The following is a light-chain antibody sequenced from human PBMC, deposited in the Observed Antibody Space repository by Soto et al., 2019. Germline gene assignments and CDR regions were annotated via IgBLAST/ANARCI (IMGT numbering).Light chain of an antibody. V-gene: IGLV1-44*01. CDR3: GVWDDSVNVRYL. CDR1: SSNIGSNS. Sequence: QSVLTQPPSASGTPGQRVTISCSGSSSNIGSNSVNWYQQVPGAAPKILIYSNSQRPSGVPDRFSGPKSGTSASLAISGLQSEDEADYYCGVWDDSVNVRYLFGTGTKVTVL. J-gene: IGLJ1*01. CDR2: SNS.